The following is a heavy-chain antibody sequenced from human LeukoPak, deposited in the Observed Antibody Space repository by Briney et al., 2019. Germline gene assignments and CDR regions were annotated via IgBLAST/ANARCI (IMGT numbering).Heavy chain of an antibody. D-gene: IGHD3-16*01. CDR2: ISTYNGDT. V-gene: IGHV1-18*01. CDR1: GYTFTSYG. J-gene: IGHJ4*02. Sequence: ASVKVSCKASGYTFTSYGINWVRQAPGQGLEWMGWISTYNGDTNYAQRLQGRVTMTTDTSTSTAYMELRSLRSDDTAVYYCARGSSYGFSMGYWGQGTRVIVSS. CDR3: ARGSSYGFSMGY.